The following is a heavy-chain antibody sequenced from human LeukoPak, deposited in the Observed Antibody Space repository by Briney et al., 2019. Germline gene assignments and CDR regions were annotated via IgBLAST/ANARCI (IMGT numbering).Heavy chain of an antibody. J-gene: IGHJ4*02. CDR2: ISSSGSAF. V-gene: IGHV3-11*04. CDR1: GFTFSDFY. Sequence: GGSLRLSCAASGFTFSDFYMSWIRQAPGKGLEWVAYISSSGSAFYYVDSVKGRFSISRDNAKNSLYLQINSLRVEDTAVYYCARGTQSWYGDYWGQGTLVTVSS. CDR3: ARGTQSWYGDY. D-gene: IGHD6-13*01.